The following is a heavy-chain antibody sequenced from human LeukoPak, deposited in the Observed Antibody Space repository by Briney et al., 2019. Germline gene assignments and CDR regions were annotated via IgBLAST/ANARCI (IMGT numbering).Heavy chain of an antibody. V-gene: IGHV1-69*13. J-gene: IGHJ4*02. D-gene: IGHD1-26*01. Sequence: ASVKVSCKASGGTFSSYAISWVRQAPGQGLEWMGGIIPIFGTANYAQKFQGRATITADESTSTAYMELSSLRSEDTAVYYCARVLSSGSYYGFDYWGQGTLVTVSS. CDR1: GGTFSSYA. CDR2: IIPIFGTA. CDR3: ARVLSSGSYYGFDY.